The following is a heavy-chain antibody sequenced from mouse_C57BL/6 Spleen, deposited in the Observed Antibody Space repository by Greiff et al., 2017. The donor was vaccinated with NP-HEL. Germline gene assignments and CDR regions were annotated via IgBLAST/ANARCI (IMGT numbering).Heavy chain of an antibody. CDR1: GYTFTSYW. CDR3: ATAQATGYYAMDY. Sequence: QVQLQQPGAELVRPGSSVKLSCKASGYTFTSYWMHWVKQRPIQGLEWIGNIDPSDSETHYNQKFKDKATLTVDKSSSTAYMQLSSLTSEDSAVYYCATAQATGYYAMDYWGQGTSVTVSS. V-gene: IGHV1-52*01. J-gene: IGHJ4*01. D-gene: IGHD3-2*02. CDR2: IDPSDSET.